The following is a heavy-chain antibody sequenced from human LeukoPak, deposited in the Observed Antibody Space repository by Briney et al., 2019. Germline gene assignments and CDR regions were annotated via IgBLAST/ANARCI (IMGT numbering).Heavy chain of an antibody. CDR3: AREPYCGGDCPALDY. V-gene: IGHV3-48*01. CDR2: ISSSSSTI. J-gene: IGHJ4*02. Sequence: GGSLRLSCAASGFTFSSYSMNWVRQAPGKGREWVSYISSSSSTIYYADSVKGRFTISRDNAKNSLYLQMNSLRAEDTAVYYCAREPYCGGDCPALDYWGQGTLVTVSS. CDR1: GFTFSSYS. D-gene: IGHD2-21*02.